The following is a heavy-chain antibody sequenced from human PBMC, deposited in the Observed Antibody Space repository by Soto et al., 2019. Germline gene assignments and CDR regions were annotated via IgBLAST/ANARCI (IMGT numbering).Heavy chain of an antibody. CDR2: ISSSNSYI. CDR1: GFNFSSYS. CDR3: ARHSARSTVADPYYYGMAV. D-gene: IGHD6-19*01. Sequence: KPGGSLRLSCAASGFNFSSYSMNWVRQAPGKGLEWVSSISSSNSYIYYADSVMGRVTFSRNKARTSLDRQNHSWGADETVVYYCARHSARSTVADPYYYGMAVWGQRSKVTVS. J-gene: IGHJ6*02. V-gene: IGHV3-21*01.